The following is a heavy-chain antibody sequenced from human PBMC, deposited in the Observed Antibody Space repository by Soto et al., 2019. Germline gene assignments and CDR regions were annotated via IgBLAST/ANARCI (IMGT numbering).Heavy chain of an antibody. Sequence: SETLSLTCTVSGGSISSGGYYWSWIRQPPGKGLEWIGYIYYSGSTNYNPSLKSRVTISVDTSKNQFSLKLSSVTAADTAVYYCARLRFRDTMVRGVITTSFDYWGQGTLVTVSS. V-gene: IGHV4-61*08. CDR1: GGSISSGGYY. D-gene: IGHD3-10*01. J-gene: IGHJ4*02. CDR3: ARLRFRDTMVRGVITTSFDY. CDR2: IYYSGST.